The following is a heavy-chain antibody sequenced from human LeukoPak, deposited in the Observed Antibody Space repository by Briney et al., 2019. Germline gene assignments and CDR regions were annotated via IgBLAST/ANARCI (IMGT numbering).Heavy chain of an antibody. J-gene: IGHJ4*02. Sequence: ASVKVSCKASGYTFTGYYMHWVRQAPGQGLEWMGWINPNSGGTNYAQKFQGRVTMTRDTSISTAYMELSRLRSDDTAVYYCARGAADWIQLWGGEFDYWGQGTLVTVSS. CDR2: INPNSGGT. CDR1: GYTFTGYY. V-gene: IGHV1-2*02. D-gene: IGHD5-18*01. CDR3: ARGAADWIQLWGGEFDY.